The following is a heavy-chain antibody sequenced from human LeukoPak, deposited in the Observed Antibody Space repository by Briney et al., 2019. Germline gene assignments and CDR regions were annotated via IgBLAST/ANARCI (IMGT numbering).Heavy chain of an antibody. V-gene: IGHV1-18*01. CDR2: ISAYNGNT. CDR3: ARSFRFWGGYSEENYFDY. J-gene: IGHJ4*02. Sequence: ASVKVSCKASGYTFTSYGISWVRQAPGQGLEWMGWISAYNGNTNYAQKLQGRVTMTTDTSTSTAYMELRSLRSDDTAVYYCARSFRFWGGYSEENYFDYWGQGTLVTVSS. D-gene: IGHD3-3*01. CDR1: GYTFTSYG.